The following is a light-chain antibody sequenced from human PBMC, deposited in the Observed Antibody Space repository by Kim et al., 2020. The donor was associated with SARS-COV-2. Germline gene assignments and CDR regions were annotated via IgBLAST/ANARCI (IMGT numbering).Light chain of an antibody. J-gene: IGLJ3*02. Sequence: QAGLTQPPSVSKDLRQTATLTCTGNSNNVGNEGAAWLQQHQGRPPKLLSYRNNNRPSGISERLSASRSGNTASLTITGHQPEDEADYYCSAWDSSLSVWVFGGGTKLTVL. CDR2: RNN. V-gene: IGLV10-54*01. CDR1: SNNVGNEG. CDR3: SAWDSSLSVWV.